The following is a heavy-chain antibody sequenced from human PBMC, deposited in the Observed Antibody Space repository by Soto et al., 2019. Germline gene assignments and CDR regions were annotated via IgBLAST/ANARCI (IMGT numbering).Heavy chain of an antibody. J-gene: IGHJ4*02. CDR2: ISGSGGST. V-gene: IGHV3-23*01. CDR3: AKSPITMVRGAMYYFDY. CDR1: GFTFSSYA. Sequence: GGALRLSCAASGFTFSSYAMSWVRQAPGKGLEWVSAISGSGGSTYYADSVKGRFTISRDNSKNTLYLQMNSLRAEDTAVYYCAKSPITMVRGAMYYFDYWGQGTLVTVS. D-gene: IGHD3-10*01.